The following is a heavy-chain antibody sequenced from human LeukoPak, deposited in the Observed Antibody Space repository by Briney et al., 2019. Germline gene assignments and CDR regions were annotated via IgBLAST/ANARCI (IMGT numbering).Heavy chain of an antibody. CDR2: ISGSGGST. J-gene: IGHJ4*02. Sequence: GGSLRLSCAASGFTFSSYAMSWVRQAPGKGPEWVSAISGSGGSTYYADSVKGRFTISRDNSKNTLYLQMNSLRAEDTAVYYCAKDLLFGIYCSSTSCYTPFDYWGQGTLVTVSS. V-gene: IGHV3-23*01. CDR1: GFTFSSYA. CDR3: AKDLLFGIYCSSTSCYTPFDY. D-gene: IGHD2-2*02.